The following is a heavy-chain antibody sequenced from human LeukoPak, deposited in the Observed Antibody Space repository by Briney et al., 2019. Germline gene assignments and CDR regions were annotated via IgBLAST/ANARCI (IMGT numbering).Heavy chain of an antibody. D-gene: IGHD2-2*01. CDR1: GFTVSSNY. CDR3: ARGLSGYDYYYYYYMDV. J-gene: IGHJ6*03. V-gene: IGHV3-53*01. CDR2: IYSDGST. Sequence: GGSLRLSCTASGFTVSSNYMSWVRQAPGKGLEWVSVIYSDGSTYFADSVRGRFTISRDNSKNTLYLQMNSLRAEDAAVYYCARGLSGYDYYYYYYMDVWGKGTTVTVSS.